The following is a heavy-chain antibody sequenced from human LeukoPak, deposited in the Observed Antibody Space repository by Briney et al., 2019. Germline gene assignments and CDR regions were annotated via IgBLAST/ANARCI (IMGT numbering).Heavy chain of an antibody. D-gene: IGHD1-1*01. CDR2: MRFDGSNK. CDR3: ARDSLEPWYYFDY. Sequence: PGGSLRLSCAGSGFTFSSYGMHWVRQAPGKGLEWVAFMRFDGSNKYYADSVKGRFTISRDNSKNTLYLQMNSLRAEDTAVYYCARDSLEPWYYFDYWGQGTLVTVSS. CDR1: GFTFSSYG. V-gene: IGHV3-30*02. J-gene: IGHJ4*02.